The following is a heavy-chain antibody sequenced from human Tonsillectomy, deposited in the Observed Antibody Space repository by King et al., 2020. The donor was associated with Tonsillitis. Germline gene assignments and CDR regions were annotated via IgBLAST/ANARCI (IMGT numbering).Heavy chain of an antibody. CDR2: ILPIFGTA. D-gene: IGHD3-10*01. V-gene: IGHV1-69*01. CDR3: ARPPITLVRGVVDGMDV. CDR1: GGTFSSHV. J-gene: IGHJ6*02. Sequence: VQLVQSGAEVKKPGSSVKVSCKASGGTFSSHVIGWVRQAPGQGLEWMGGILPIFGTANYAQKFQGRVTITADESTSTAYMELSSLRSADTAVYYCARPPITLVRGVVDGMDVWGQGTTVTVSS.